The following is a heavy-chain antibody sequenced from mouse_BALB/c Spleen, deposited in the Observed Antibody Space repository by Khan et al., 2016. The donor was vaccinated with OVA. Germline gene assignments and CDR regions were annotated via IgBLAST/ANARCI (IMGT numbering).Heavy chain of an antibody. Sequence: VQLQESGPGLVAPSQSLSITCTVSGFSLSNYGIHWVRQPPGQGLEWLGVIWTGGITNYNSALMSRLIISKANSKSQVVLKMNRLQTDATAISDCARSYDYDVGGFDYWGQGTLVTVSA. CDR3: ARSYDYDVGGFDY. V-gene: IGHV2-9*02. CDR2: IWTGGIT. D-gene: IGHD2-4*01. CDR1: GFSLSNYG. J-gene: IGHJ3*01.